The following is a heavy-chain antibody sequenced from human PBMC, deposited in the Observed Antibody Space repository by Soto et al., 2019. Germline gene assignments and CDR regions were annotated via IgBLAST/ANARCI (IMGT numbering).Heavy chain of an antibody. D-gene: IGHD6-19*01. V-gene: IGHV3-73*01. CDR1: GFTFSGSA. CDR3: TRLITVAGLDY. Sequence: GGSLRLSCAASGFTFSGSAMHWVRQASGKGLEWVGHIRSKANNYATAYAASVKGRFIISRDDSKNTAYLQMNSLKTEDTAVYFCTRLITVAGLDYWGQGTLVTVSS. CDR2: IRSKANNYAT. J-gene: IGHJ4*02.